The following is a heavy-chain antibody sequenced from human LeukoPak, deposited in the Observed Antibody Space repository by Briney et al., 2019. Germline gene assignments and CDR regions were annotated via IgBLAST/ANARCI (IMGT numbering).Heavy chain of an antibody. CDR2: INQDGSEK. D-gene: IGHD5-18*01. J-gene: IGHJ4*02. CDR3: AKDLGYSYGWVDY. Sequence: GGSLRLSCAASGFTFSRFWMTWVRQAPGKGLEWVANINQDGSEKYYVDSVKGRFTISRDNSKNTLYLQMNSLRAEDTALYYCAKDLGYSYGWVDYWGQGILVTVSS. CDR1: GFTFSRFW. V-gene: IGHV3-7*03.